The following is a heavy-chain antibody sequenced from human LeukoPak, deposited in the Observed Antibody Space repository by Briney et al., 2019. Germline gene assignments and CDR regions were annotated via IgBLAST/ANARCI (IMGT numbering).Heavy chain of an antibody. D-gene: IGHD3-16*01. Sequence: GGSLRLSCAASGYTFYNYAVTWVRQAPGKGLEWVSSISHDGASIHYADSVKGRFTISRDNSKNTVFLQMDSLRAEDTAVYFCAKYGSGQLWLLGWYFDFWGRGTLASVSS. CDR1: GYTFYNYA. J-gene: IGHJ2*01. CDR3: AKYGSGQLWLLGWYFDF. V-gene: IGHV3-23*01. CDR2: ISHDGASI.